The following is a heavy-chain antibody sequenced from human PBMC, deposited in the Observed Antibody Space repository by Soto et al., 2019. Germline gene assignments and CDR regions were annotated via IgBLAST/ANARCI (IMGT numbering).Heavy chain of an antibody. V-gene: IGHV4-30-2*01. J-gene: IGHJ3*01. Sequence: QVQLKESGSGLVKPAQTLSLTCAVSGGSITSGGFSWSWIRQPPGKGLEWIGYVHHTGNTDYHPSLGSRVTISLDRYRNLFSLNLTSVTAAYTATYYCAKECGGTCLDAFDVWGPGTTIIGSS. CDR2: VHHTGNT. CDR1: GGSITSGGFS. CDR3: AKECGGTCLDAFDV. D-gene: IGHD2-15*01.